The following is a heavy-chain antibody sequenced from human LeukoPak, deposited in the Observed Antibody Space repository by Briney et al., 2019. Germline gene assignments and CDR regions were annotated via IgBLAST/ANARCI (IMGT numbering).Heavy chain of an antibody. CDR3: AKGSGYSSGWLGY. CDR2: ISGSGGST. J-gene: IGHJ4*02. CDR1: GFTFSSYG. D-gene: IGHD6-19*01. V-gene: IGHV3-23*01. Sequence: GGSLRLSCAASGFTFSSYGMSWVRQAPGKGLEWVSAISGSGGSTYYADSVKGRFTISRDNSKNTLYLQMNSLRAEDTAVYYCAKGSGYSSGWLGYWGQGTLVTVSS.